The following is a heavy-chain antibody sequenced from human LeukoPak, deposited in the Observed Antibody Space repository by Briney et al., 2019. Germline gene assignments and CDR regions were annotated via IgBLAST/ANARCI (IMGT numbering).Heavy chain of an antibody. CDR3: ARLLRSTIVSGTADY. CDR2: FSGSGGDT. D-gene: IGHD3-3*01. J-gene: IGHJ4*02. CDR1: GFTFSSYA. Sequence: AGGSLRLSCAASGFTFSSYAMSWVRQAPGKGLEWVSAFSGSGGDTYYADSVKGRFTISRDNSKNTLYLQMNSLRAEDTAVYYCARLLRSTIVSGTADYWGQGTLVIVSS. V-gene: IGHV3-23*01.